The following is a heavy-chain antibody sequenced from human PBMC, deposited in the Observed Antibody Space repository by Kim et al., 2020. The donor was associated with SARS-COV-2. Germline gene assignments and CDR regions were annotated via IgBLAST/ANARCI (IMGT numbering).Heavy chain of an antibody. CDR1: GFTFSSYG. D-gene: IGHD3-10*01. V-gene: IGHV3-30*18. Sequence: GGSLRLSCAASGFTFSSYGMHWVRQAPGKGLEWVAVISYDGSNKYYADSVKGRFTISRDNSKNTLYLQMNSLRAEDTAVYYCAKESGSGSYYAWTYYYYGMDVWRQGTTVTVS. CDR3: AKESGSGSYYAWTYYYYGMDV. J-gene: IGHJ6*02. CDR2: ISYDGSNK.